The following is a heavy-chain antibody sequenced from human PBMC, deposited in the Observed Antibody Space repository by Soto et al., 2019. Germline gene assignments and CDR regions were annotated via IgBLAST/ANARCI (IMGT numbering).Heavy chain of an antibody. CDR2: ISVSDAFI. D-gene: IGHD1-20*01. J-gene: IGHJ4*02. CDR1: GFNVGAFA. Sequence: VGSLRLSCAASGFNVGAFAVNWVRQAPGKGLEWVSGISVSDAFIYYADSVRGRFSISRDASENILYLQMNSLRVDDTALYYCTRETVAGITGLDYWGPGTLVTVSS. CDR3: TRETVAGITGLDY. V-gene: IGHV3-23*01.